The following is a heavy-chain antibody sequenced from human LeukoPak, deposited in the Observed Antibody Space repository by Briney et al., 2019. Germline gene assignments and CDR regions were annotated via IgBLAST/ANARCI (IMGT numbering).Heavy chain of an antibody. CDR3: AKVGSYSSGYYYYYYGMDV. CDR2: ISYDGSNK. Sequence: GRSLRLSCAASGFTFSSYGMHWVRQAPGKGLEWVAVISYDGSNKYYADSVKGRFTISRDNSKNTLYLQMNSLRAEDTAVYYCAKVGSYSSGYYYYYYGMDVWGQGTTVTVSS. J-gene: IGHJ6*02. D-gene: IGHD3-22*01. CDR1: GFTFSSYG. V-gene: IGHV3-30*18.